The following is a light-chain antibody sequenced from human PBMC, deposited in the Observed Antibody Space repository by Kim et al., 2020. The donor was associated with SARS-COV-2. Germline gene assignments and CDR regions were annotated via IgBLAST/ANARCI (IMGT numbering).Light chain of an antibody. J-gene: IGKJ4*01. CDR3: QQHADWLS. CDR1: PRLIRY. V-gene: IGKV3-11*01. Sequence: LSLCPRQSAPLSCTASPRLIRYLAPYQPKPGPPPRLLLYDAYDSATGSPARFSGSGSGTDFTLTNSSLEPEDFAVYYCQQHADWLSFGGETRVE. CDR2: DAY.